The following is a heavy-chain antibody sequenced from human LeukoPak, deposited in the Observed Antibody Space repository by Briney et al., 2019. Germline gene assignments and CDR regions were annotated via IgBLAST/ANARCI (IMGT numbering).Heavy chain of an antibody. CDR2: IHYSGNT. CDR3: ASSEWNYAR. Sequence: SETLSLTCTVSGGSISSHYWSWMRQPPGKGLEWIGYIHYSGNTNYNPSLKSRVTISLGTSRTQFSLKLTSVSAADTAVYYCASSEWNYARWGQGILVTVSS. CDR1: GGSISSHY. V-gene: IGHV4-59*08. J-gene: IGHJ4*02. D-gene: IGHD1-7*01.